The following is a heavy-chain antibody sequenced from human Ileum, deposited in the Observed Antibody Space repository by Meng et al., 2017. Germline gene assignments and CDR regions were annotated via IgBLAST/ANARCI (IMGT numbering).Heavy chain of an antibody. CDR3: ARGGGRYGPDFDY. V-gene: IGHV4-34*01. J-gene: IGHJ4*02. CDR1: GGSLSVYY. D-gene: IGHD3-16*01. Sequence: VPLQVWGAGSLNPSQTLPLACAVYGGSLSVYYWSWILQPPGKGLEWIGEINHSGSTNYNPSLKSRVTISVDTSKNQFSLKLSSVTAADTAVYYCARGGGRYGPDFDYWGQGTLVTVSS. CDR2: INHSGST.